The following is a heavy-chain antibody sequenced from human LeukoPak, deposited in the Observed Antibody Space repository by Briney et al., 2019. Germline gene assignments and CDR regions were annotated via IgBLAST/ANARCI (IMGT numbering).Heavy chain of an antibody. D-gene: IGHD3-22*01. CDR2: IIPIFGTA. CDR3: ARGGGSGYYRSAFDI. Sequence: ASVKVSCKASGGTFSSYAISWVRQAPGQGLEWMGGIIPIFGTANYAQKFQGRVTITADESTSTAYMELSSLRSEDMAVYYCARGGGSGYYRSAFDIWGQGTMVTVSS. CDR1: GGTFSSYA. V-gene: IGHV1-69*13. J-gene: IGHJ3*02.